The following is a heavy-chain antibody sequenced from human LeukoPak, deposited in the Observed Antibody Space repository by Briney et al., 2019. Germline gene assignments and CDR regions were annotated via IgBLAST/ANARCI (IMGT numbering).Heavy chain of an antibody. CDR1: GGTFSSYA. CDR3: AGSTRHRAGTTPYDAFDI. D-gene: IGHD1-1*01. J-gene: IGHJ3*02. CDR2: IIPIFGTA. Sequence: ASVKVSCKASGGTFSSYAISWVRQAPGQGLEWMGGIIPIFGTANYAQKFQGRVTITTDESTSTAYMELSSLRSEDTAVYYCAGSTRHRAGTTPYDAFDIWGQGTMVTVSS. V-gene: IGHV1-69*05.